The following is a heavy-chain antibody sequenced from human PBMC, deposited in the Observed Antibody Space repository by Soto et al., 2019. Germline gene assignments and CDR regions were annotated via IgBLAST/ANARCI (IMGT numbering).Heavy chain of an antibody. CDR1: GYTFTSYG. CDR2: INPYNGNT. V-gene: IGHV1-18*04. CDR3: ARDYSSTWYPGDS. D-gene: IGHD6-13*01. Sequence: ASVKVSCKASGYTFTSYGITWLRQAPGQGLEWMGWINPYNGNTKYAQTLLGRVTMTTDTSTSTAYMELRSLRSDDTAVYYCARDYSSTWYPGDSWGQGTLVTVSS. J-gene: IGHJ4*02.